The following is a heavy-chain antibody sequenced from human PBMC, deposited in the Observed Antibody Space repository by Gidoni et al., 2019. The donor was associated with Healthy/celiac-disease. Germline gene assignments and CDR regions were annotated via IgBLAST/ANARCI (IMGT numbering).Heavy chain of an antibody. Sequence: EVQLLESGGGLVQPGGSLRLSCAASGFTFSSYAMSGVRQAPGKGLGWGSAISGSGGSTYYADSVEGRFTISRDKSKNTLYLQMNSLRAEDTAVYYCAKGGDGFIAAAGTGFDYWGQGTLVTVSS. CDR1: GFTFSSYA. J-gene: IGHJ4*02. CDR3: AKGGDGFIAAAGTGFDY. CDR2: ISGSGGST. D-gene: IGHD6-13*01. V-gene: IGHV3-23*01.